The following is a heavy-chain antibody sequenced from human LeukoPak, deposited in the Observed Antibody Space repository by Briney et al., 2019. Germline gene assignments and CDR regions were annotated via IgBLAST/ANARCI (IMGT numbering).Heavy chain of an antibody. J-gene: IGHJ6*03. CDR3: ASMVGRYYYYYMDV. D-gene: IGHD3-10*02. V-gene: IGHV3-21*01. CDR1: GFTFSSYS. CDR2: ISSSSSYI. Sequence: GGSLRLSCAASGFTFSSYSMNWVRQAPGKGLEWVSSISSSSSYIYYADSVKGRFTISRDNAKNSLYLQMNSLRAEDTAVYYCASMVGRYYYYYMDVWGKGTTVTVSS.